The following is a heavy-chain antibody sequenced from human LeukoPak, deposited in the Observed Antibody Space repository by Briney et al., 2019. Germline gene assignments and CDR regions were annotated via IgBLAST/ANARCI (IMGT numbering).Heavy chain of an antibody. D-gene: IGHD3-10*01. CDR2: ISKREGSK. Sequence: GGSVTLSCAISGLTFSSYAVRWIRPAPGEGLEWVSGISKREGSKYYPPPPKERFTNSREHSKNALHLQTNSLRADDTAVYYCAKDRGGGSGSSVVFDPWGQGTLVTVSS. CDR3: AKDRGGGSGSSVVFDP. J-gene: IGHJ5*02. CDR1: GLTFSSYA. V-gene: IGHV3-23*01.